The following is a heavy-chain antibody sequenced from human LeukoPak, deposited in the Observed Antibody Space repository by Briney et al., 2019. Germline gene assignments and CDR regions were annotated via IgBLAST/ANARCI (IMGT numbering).Heavy chain of an antibody. V-gene: IGHV4-59*11. D-gene: IGHD4-17*01. CDR2: ISYIGTT. Sequence: SETLSLTCAVSGDSFSSHYWTWIRQPPGRGLEWIGYISYIGTTNYNPSLKSRVTISIDTSKNRFSLKLSSVTTADTAVYYCARDLVTVTKGFDIWGLGTMVSVSS. CDR3: ARDLVTVTKGFDI. J-gene: IGHJ3*02. CDR1: GDSFSSHY.